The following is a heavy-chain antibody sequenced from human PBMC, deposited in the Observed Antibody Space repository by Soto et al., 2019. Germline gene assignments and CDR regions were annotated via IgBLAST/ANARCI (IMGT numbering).Heavy chain of an antibody. J-gene: IGHJ4*02. CDR3: ASLYGGNSFDY. V-gene: IGHV1-69*02. CDR1: GGTFSSYT. D-gene: IGHD2-21*02. CDR2: IIPILGIA. Sequence: SVKVSCKASGGTFSSYTISWVRQAPGQGLEWMGRIIPILGIANYAQKFQGRVTITADKSTSTAYMELSSLRSEDTAVYYCASLYGGNSFDYWGQGTLVTVSS.